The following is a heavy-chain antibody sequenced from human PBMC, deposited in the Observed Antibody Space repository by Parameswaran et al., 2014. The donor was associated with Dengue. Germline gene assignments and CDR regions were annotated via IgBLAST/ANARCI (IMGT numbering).Heavy chain of an antibody. Sequence: VRQMPGKGLEWIGSIYYTGSTYYNPSLKSRVTISVDTSKNQFSLKLSSVTAADTAVYYCARLYLGANDAFDMWGQGTMVTVSS. CDR3: ARLYLGANDAFDM. D-gene: IGHD1-26*01. CDR2: IYYTGST. J-gene: IGHJ3*02. V-gene: IGHV4-39*01.